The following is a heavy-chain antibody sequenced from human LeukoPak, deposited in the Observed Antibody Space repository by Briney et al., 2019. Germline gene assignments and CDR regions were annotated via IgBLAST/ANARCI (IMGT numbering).Heavy chain of an antibody. CDR3: ARLPTFYYDSSHYHYDY. D-gene: IGHD3-22*01. J-gene: IGHJ4*02. V-gene: IGHV3-74*03. CDR2: INSDGSST. CDR1: GFTFSISW. Sequence: GGSLRLSCAASGFTFSISWMHWVRQAPGKGLVWVSHINSDGSSTTYADSVKGRFTISRDKAKNTLYLQMNSLRAEDTAVYYCARLPTFYYDSSHYHYDYWGQGTLVTVSS.